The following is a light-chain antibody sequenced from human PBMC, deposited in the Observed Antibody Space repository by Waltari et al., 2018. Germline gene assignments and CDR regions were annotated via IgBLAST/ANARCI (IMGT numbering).Light chain of an antibody. J-gene: IGKJ2*01. Sequence: DIQMTQSPSSLSASVGERVTITCRASQSISSYLNWYQQKPGKAPQLLIYAASSLQSGVPSSFSGSGSGTDFTLTISSLQPEDFATYYCQQSYSTPYTFGQGPSWRSN. V-gene: IGKV1-39*01. CDR3: QQSYSTPYT. CDR2: AAS. CDR1: QSISSY.